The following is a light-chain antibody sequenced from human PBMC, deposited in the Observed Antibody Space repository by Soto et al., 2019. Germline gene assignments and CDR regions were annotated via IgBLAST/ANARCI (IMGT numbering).Light chain of an antibody. CDR2: DAS. Sequence: DIQMTQSPSSLSASVGDRVTITCQASQDISNYLNWYQQKPGKAPKLLIYDASNLETGVPSRFSGSRSGTNFSFTISSLQHEDIATYYCQQYDNLPSITFGQGTRLEIK. J-gene: IGKJ5*01. CDR3: QQYDNLPSIT. V-gene: IGKV1-33*01. CDR1: QDISNY.